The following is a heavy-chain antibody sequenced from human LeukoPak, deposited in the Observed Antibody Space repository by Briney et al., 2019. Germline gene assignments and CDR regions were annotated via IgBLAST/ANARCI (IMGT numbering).Heavy chain of an antibody. J-gene: IGHJ4*02. CDR3: ARAPWALGYSYGSDY. Sequence: ASVKVSCKASGYTFTSYDINWVRQATGQGLEWMGWMNANSGNTGYAQKFQGRVTITRNTSISTAYMELSSLRSEDTAVYYCARAPWALGYSYGSDYWGQGTLVTVSS. CDR1: GYTFTSYD. CDR2: MNANSGNT. V-gene: IGHV1-8*03. D-gene: IGHD5-18*01.